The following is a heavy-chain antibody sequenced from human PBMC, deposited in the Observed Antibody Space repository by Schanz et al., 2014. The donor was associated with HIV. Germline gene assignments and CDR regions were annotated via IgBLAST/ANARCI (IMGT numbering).Heavy chain of an antibody. CDR2: ISYDGSNK. V-gene: IGHV3-30*18. Sequence: QVQLVESGGGVVQPGRSLRLSCAGSGLTFSSYGMHWVRQAPGKGLEWVAVISYDGSNKYYADSVKGRFAISRDNSKNTVYLQMNSLRGEDSAVYYCAKVGRIYSTTWIDHWGQGTLVTVSS. CDR1: GLTFSSYG. D-gene: IGHD6-13*01. J-gene: IGHJ4*02. CDR3: AKVGRIYSTTWIDH.